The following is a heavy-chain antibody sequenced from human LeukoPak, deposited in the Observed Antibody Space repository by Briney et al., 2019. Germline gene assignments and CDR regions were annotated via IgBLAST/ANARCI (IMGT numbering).Heavy chain of an antibody. V-gene: IGHV3-30*18. Sequence: GGSLRLSCVVSGFTFTNNGMHWVRQAPGKGLEWVAVISSDGSDKYYADSVKGRFTISRDNSKNTMYLQMNSLRDEDTAVYYCAKGSATTVVTIDYWGQGTLVTVSS. CDR3: AKGSATTVVTIDY. J-gene: IGHJ4*02. CDR2: ISSDGSDK. CDR1: GFTFTNNG. D-gene: IGHD4-23*01.